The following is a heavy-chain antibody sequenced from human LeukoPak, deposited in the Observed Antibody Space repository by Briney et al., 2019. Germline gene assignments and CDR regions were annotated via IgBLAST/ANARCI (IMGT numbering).Heavy chain of an antibody. V-gene: IGHV3-23*01. CDR1: GFTFSSYA. CDR2: ISGSGGST. Sequence: GGSLRLSCAASGFTFSSYAMSWVRQAPGKGLEWVSAISGSGGSTYYADSVKGRFTISRDNSKNTLYLQMNSLRADDTAVYYCARDRGWELWYFDLWGRGTLVTVSA. D-gene: IGHD6-19*01. CDR3: ARDRGWELWYFDL. J-gene: IGHJ2*01.